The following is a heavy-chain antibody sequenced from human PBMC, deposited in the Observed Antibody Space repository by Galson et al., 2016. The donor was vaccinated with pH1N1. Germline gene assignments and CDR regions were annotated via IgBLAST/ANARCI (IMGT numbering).Heavy chain of an antibody. CDR1: GYPFTTHG. CDR3: ARDKNYQPDY. D-gene: IGHD2/OR15-2a*01. CDR2: VSANSGDT. J-gene: IGHJ4*02. V-gene: IGHV1-18*01. Sequence: SVKVSCKASGYPFTTHGLSWVRQAPGQGLEWLGWVSANSGDTNYAQKFQGRVIVTRDTSSNTAYMELRSLTSDDTAVYFCARDKNYQPDYWGQGTLVTVSS.